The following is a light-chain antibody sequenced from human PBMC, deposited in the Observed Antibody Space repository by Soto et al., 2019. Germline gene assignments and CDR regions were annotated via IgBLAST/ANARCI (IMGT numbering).Light chain of an antibody. CDR1: SSDVGGYNY. V-gene: IGLV2-8*01. Sequence: QSALTQPPSASGSPGQSVTISCTGTSSDVGGYNYVSWYQQHPGKAPKLMIYEVSKRPSGVPDRFSGSKSGNTASLTVSGLQAEDEADYYCDSFAGSNNIDIFGGGTKLTVL. CDR2: EVS. CDR3: DSFAGSNNIDI. J-gene: IGLJ2*01.